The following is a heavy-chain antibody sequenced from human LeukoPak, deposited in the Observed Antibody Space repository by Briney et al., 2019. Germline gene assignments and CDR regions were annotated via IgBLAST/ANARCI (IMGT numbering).Heavy chain of an antibody. D-gene: IGHD3-3*01. J-gene: IGHJ5*02. CDR2: ISAYNGNT. CDR3: ARGTPHYDFWSGYYGFNWFDP. V-gene: IGHV1-18*01. Sequence: ASVKVSCKASGYTFTSYGISWVRQAPGQGPEWMGWISAYNGNTNYAQKLQGRVTMTTDTSTSTAYMELRSLRSDDTAVYYCARGTPHYDFWSGYYGFNWFDPWGQGTLVTVSS. CDR1: GYTFTSYG.